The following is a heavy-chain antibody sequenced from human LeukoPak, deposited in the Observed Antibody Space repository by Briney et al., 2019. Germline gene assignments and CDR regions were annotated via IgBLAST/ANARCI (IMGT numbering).Heavy chain of an antibody. J-gene: IGHJ4*02. D-gene: IGHD6-13*01. Sequence: PGGSLRLSCAASGFTFSSYSMNWVRQAPGKGLGWVSSISSSSSYIYYADSVKGRFTISSDNDKNSLYLQMTSLRAEDTAVYYCASLLIAAAATDYWGQGTLVTVSS. CDR2: ISSSSSYI. CDR3: ASLLIAAAATDY. V-gene: IGHV3-21*01. CDR1: GFTFSSYS.